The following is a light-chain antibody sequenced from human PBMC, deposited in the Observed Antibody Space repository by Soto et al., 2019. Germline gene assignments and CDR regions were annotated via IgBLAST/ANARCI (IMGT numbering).Light chain of an antibody. CDR1: KLGDKY. V-gene: IGLV3-1*01. CDR2: EDK. CDR3: QASYRRSALDV. J-gene: IGLJ1*01. Sequence: SYELTQPPSVSVSPGQTASITCSGDKLGDKYAYWYQQKPGQSPELVIYEDKKRPSGIPERFSGSNSGNTATLTISGTQAMDEADYHCQASYRRSALDVFGTGTKLTVL.